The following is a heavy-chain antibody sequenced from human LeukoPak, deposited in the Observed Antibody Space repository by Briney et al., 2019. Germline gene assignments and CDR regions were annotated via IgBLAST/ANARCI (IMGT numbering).Heavy chain of an antibody. V-gene: IGHV4-4*07. J-gene: IGHJ4*02. CDR1: GGSISSYY. CDR3: ARDYYDSSGYPFCDY. D-gene: IGHD3-22*01. CDR2: IYTSGST. Sequence: SETLSLTCTASGGSISSYYWSWSRQPAGKGLEWIGRIYTSGSTTYNPSLKSRVTMSADTSKNQLSLKLSSVTAADTAVYYCARDYYDSSGYPFCDYWGQGTLVTVSS.